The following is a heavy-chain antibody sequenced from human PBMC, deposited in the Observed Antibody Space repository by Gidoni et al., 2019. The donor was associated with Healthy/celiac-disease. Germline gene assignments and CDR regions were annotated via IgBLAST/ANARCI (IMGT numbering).Heavy chain of an antibody. CDR1: GYSFTSYW. CDR2: IYPGYSDT. J-gene: IGHJ5*02. CDR3: ARNRQNWFDP. V-gene: IGHV5-51*01. Sequence: EVQLVQSGAEVKKLRESLRIYSKGSGYSFTSYWLGWVRQMPGKGLEWMGIIYPGYSDTRYSPSFQGQVTISAAKSISTAYLQWSSLKASDTAMYYCARNRQNWFDPWGQGTLVTVSS.